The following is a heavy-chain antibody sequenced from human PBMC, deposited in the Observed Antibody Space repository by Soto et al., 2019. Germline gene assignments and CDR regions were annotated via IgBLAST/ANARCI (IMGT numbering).Heavy chain of an antibody. V-gene: IGHV4-34*01. CDR3: ARPFGSSYVMDV. J-gene: IGHJ6*02. Sequence: STTLALTCAVYGVSLSGYYWIWIRQPPGKGLEWIWEINHSGSTRYSPSFQGQVTISVDKTINTAYLQWSSLKASDTAMYYCARPFGSSYVMDVWGQGTTVTVSS. D-gene: IGHD6-6*01. CDR2: INHSGST. CDR1: GVSLSGYY.